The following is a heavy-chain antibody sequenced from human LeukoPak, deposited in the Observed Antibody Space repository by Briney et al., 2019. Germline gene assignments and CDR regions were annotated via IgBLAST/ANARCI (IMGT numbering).Heavy chain of an antibody. CDR3: ARSRDKYSSGWYGRDFQH. Sequence: PSETLSLTCTVSGGSISSYYWSWIRQPAGRGLEWIGRIYTSGSTNYNPSLKSRVTMSVDTSKNQFSLKLSSVTAADTAVYYCARSRDKYSSGWYGRDFQHWGQGTLVTVSS. V-gene: IGHV4-4*07. CDR2: IYTSGST. CDR1: GGSISSYY. D-gene: IGHD6-19*01. J-gene: IGHJ1*01.